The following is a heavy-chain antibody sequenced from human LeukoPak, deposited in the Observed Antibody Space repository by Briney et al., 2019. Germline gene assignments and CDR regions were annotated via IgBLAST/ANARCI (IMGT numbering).Heavy chain of an antibody. Sequence: PGGSLRLSCAASGFTFSSYNMDWVRQAPGKGLEWVSSISSSSNYIYYADSVKGRFTISRDNAKNSLYLQMNSLRAEDTAVYYCARDFLTILGAFDIWGQGTMVTVPS. CDR1: GFTFSSYN. V-gene: IGHV3-21*01. CDR3: ARDFLTILGAFDI. CDR2: ISSSSNYI. D-gene: IGHD3-9*01. J-gene: IGHJ3*02.